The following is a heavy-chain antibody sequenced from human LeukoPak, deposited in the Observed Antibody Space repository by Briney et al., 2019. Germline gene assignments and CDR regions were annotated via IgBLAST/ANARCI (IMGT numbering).Heavy chain of an antibody. CDR3: ARYSGYGCFDY. V-gene: IGHV4-31*03. CDR2: IYYSGST. CDR1: GGSISSGGYY. D-gene: IGHD5-12*01. Sequence: PSQTLSLTCTVSGGSISSGGYYWSGIRQHPGKGLEWIGYIYYSGSTYYNPSLKSRVTISVDTSKNQFSLKLSSVTAADTAVYYCARYSGYGCFDYWGQGTLVTVSS. J-gene: IGHJ4*02.